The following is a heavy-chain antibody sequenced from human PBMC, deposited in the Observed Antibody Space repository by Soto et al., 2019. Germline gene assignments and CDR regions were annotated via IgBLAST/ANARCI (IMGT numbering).Heavy chain of an antibody. CDR1: GGSISSNY. J-gene: IGHJ4*02. CDR2: IYSSGST. V-gene: IGHV4-59*01. CDR3: ARGTSYGDLDF. D-gene: IGHD4-17*01. Sequence: PSGTLSLTCTVSGGSISSNYWSWIRQPPEKGLEWIGYIYSSGSTNYNPSLKSRGTISVDSSKNQLFLKLNSVTAADTAVYYCARGTSYGDLDFWGQGTLVTVSS.